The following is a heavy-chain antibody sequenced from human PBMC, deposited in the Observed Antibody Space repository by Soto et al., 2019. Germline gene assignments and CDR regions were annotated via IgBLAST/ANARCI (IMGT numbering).Heavy chain of an antibody. J-gene: IGHJ4*02. D-gene: IGHD3-22*01. CDR3: ARDPSYYYDSSGYYDY. Sequence: GGSLRLSCAASGFTFSSYSMNWVRQAPGKGLEWVSYISSSSSTIYYADSVKGRFTISRDNAKNSLYLQMNSLRDEDTAVYYCARDPSYYYDSSGYYDYWGQETLVTVSS. CDR1: GFTFSSYS. V-gene: IGHV3-48*02. CDR2: ISSSSSTI.